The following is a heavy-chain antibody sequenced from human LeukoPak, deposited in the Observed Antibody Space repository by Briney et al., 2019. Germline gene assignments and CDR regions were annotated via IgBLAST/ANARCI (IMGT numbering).Heavy chain of an antibody. CDR2: INHSGST. CDR3: ARDAVTGYLDY. D-gene: IGHD2-21*02. Sequence: SETLSLTCAVYGGSFSGYYWSWIRQPPGKGLEWIGEINHSGSTNYNPSLKSRVTISVDTSKNQFSLKLSSVTAADTAVYYCARDAVTGYLDYWGQGTLVTVSS. J-gene: IGHJ4*02. CDR1: GGSFSGYY. V-gene: IGHV4-34*01.